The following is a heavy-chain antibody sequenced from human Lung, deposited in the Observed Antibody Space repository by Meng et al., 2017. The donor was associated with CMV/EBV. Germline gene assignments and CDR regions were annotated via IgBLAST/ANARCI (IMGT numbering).Heavy chain of an antibody. J-gene: IGHJ6*02. Sequence: GSLRLXCTVSGGSVSSGSYYWSWIRQPPGKGLEWIGYIYYSGSTNYNPSLKSRVIISVDTSKNQFSLKLSSVTAADTAVYYCARELYDFWSGYYFYYYGMDVWGRWTXVNGAS. CDR1: GGSVSSGSYY. CDR3: ARELYDFWSGYYFYYYGMDV. D-gene: IGHD3-3*01. CDR2: IYYSGST. V-gene: IGHV4-61*01.